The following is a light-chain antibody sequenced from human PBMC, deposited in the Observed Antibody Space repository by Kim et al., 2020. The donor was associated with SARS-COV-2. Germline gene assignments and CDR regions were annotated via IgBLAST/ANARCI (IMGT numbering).Light chain of an antibody. CDR3: QQRSNWPPIT. J-gene: IGKJ5*01. CDR2: DAS. V-gene: IGKV3-11*01. Sequence: PPGERATLSCRASQSVSSYLAWYHQKPGQAPRLLIYDASNRATGIPARFSGSGSGTDFTLTISSLEPEDFAVYYCQQRSNWPPITFGQGTRLEIK. CDR1: QSVSSY.